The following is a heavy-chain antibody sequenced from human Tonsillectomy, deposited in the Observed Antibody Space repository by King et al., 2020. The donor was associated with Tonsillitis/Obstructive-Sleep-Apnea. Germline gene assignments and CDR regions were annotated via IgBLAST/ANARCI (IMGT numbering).Heavy chain of an antibody. Sequence: VQLVESGGGVVQPGRSLRLSCAASGVTFSSYGMHWVRQAPGKGLEWVAVISYDGSYKYYADSVKGRFTISRDNSKNTLYLQMNSLRAEDTAVYYCAKERVGAHYGAQSNFDYWGQGTLVTVSS. D-gene: IGHD1-26*01. CDR3: AKERVGAHYGAQSNFDY. CDR1: GVTFSSYG. CDR2: ISYDGSYK. V-gene: IGHV3-30*18. J-gene: IGHJ4*02.